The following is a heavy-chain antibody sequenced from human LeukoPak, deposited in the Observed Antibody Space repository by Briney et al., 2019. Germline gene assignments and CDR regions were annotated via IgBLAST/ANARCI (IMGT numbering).Heavy chain of an antibody. CDR3: SRSGNSGLLGY. V-gene: IGHV3-23*01. CDR2: ISGSGDGSNK. D-gene: IGHD2/OR15-2a*01. J-gene: IGHJ4*02. CDR1: GFTFNTYA. Sequence: GGSLRLSCEASGFTFNTYAMSWVRQAPGQGLEWVSAISGSGDGSNKYYADSVKGRFTISRDNSKNTLYVQMNSLRPEDTAVYYCSRSGNSGLLGYWGQGTLVTVSS.